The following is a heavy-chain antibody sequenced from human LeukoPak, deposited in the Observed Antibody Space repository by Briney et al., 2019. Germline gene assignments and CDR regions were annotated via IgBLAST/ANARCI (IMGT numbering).Heavy chain of an antibody. CDR2: MKPDSGAT. J-gene: IGHJ5*02. D-gene: IGHD3-22*01. CDR3: ARTYYDGSRNPNWFDP. CDR1: GYTFTNYD. Sequence: GASVKVSCKASGYTFTNYDINWVRQAAGQGLEWMGWMKPDSGATGYAGKFRGRVTLTSDTSTSTAYMELSGLRSEDTAVYFCARTYYDGSRNPNWFDPWGQGTLVTVSS. V-gene: IGHV1-8*01.